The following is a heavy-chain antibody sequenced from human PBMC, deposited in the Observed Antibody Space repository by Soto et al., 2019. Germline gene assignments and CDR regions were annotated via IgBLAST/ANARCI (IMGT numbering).Heavy chain of an antibody. CDR3: AKESHVAMVTFDY. V-gene: IGHV3-30*18. D-gene: IGHD5-18*01. Sequence: GGSLRLSCAASGFTFSTYGMHWVRQAPGKGLEWVAVISYDGTNKYYADSVKGRFTISRDNSKNTLYLQMNSLRPEDTALYYCAKESHVAMVTFDYWGQGTPVTVSS. CDR1: GFTFSTYG. CDR2: ISYDGTNK. J-gene: IGHJ4*01.